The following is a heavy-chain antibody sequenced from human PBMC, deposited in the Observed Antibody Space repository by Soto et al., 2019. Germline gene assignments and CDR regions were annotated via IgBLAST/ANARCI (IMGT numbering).Heavy chain of an antibody. D-gene: IGHD1-26*01. CDR3: ARGVSAGVDY. Sequence: QVQLVQSGAEVREPGASVKVSCKASGYSFTSLDINWVRQTAGQGLEWMGWMQPSTGRTGYAQKFQGRATMTRDTSINTAYMELTTPTSDDTAFYYCARGVSAGVDYWGQGTLVTVSS. CDR1: GYSFTSLD. CDR2: MQPSTGRT. J-gene: IGHJ4*02. V-gene: IGHV1-8*01.